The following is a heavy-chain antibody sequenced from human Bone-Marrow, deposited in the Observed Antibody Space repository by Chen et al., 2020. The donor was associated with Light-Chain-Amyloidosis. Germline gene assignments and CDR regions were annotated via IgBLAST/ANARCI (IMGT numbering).Heavy chain of an antibody. CDR2: IYPDDSDA. V-gene: IGHV5-51*01. J-gene: IGHJ4*02. CDR3: ARRRDGYNFDY. D-gene: IGHD5-12*01. CDR1: GYTFPNYW. Sequence: SGPEVKKPGESLKISCKGSGYTFPNYWIGWVRQMPGKGLEWMGVIYPDDSDARYSPSFEGRVTISADKSITTAYLQWRSLKASDTAMYYCARRRDGYNFDYWGQGTLVTVSS.